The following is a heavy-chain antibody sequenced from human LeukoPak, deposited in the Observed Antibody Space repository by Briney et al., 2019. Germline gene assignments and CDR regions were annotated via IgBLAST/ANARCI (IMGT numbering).Heavy chain of an antibody. CDR3: ARTLGDSSGYYYVPYYFDY. Sequence: KPSQTLSLTCTVSGGSISSYYWSWIRQPAGKGLEWIGRIYTSGSTNYNPSLKSRVTISVDTSKNQFSLKLSSVTAADTAVYYCARTLGDSSGYYYVPYYFDYWGQGTLVTVSS. V-gene: IGHV4-4*07. CDR1: GGSISSYY. J-gene: IGHJ4*02. D-gene: IGHD3-22*01. CDR2: IYTSGST.